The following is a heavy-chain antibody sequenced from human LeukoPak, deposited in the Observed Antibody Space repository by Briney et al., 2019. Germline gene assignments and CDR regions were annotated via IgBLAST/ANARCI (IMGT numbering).Heavy chain of an antibody. Sequence: ASVKVSCKASGYTFTSYDINWVRQATGQGLEWMGWISPNSGGTNYAQQFQGRVTMTRDTSISTAYMELSRLRSDDTAVYYCARDQRYCSGGSCYPDWFDPWGQGTLVTVSS. CDR1: GYTFTSYD. V-gene: IGHV1-2*02. J-gene: IGHJ5*02. CDR2: ISPNSGGT. D-gene: IGHD2-15*01. CDR3: ARDQRYCSGGSCYPDWFDP.